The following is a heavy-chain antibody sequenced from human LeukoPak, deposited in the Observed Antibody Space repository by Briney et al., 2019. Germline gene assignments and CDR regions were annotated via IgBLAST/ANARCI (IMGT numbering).Heavy chain of an antibody. D-gene: IGHD2-21*01. J-gene: IGHJ3*02. CDR1: GLTFSSYF. CDR3: ARERQDTILHSGAFDI. CDR2: IASDGSHT. Sequence: PGGSLRLSCAASGLTFSSYFMHWVRQAPGKGLGWVADIASDGSHTFYVESVKGRFPISRDNSKNTLYLQMNSLRAEDTAVYFCARERQDTILHSGAFDIWGQGTMVTVSS. V-gene: IGHV3-30-3*01.